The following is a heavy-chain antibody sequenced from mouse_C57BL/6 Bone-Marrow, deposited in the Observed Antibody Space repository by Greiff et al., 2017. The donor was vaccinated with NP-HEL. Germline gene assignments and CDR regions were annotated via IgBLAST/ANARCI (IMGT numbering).Heavy chain of an antibody. CDR1: GYTFTSYW. CDR2: IYPGSGST. V-gene: IGHV1-55*01. Sequence: VQLQQPGAELVKPGASVKMSCKASGYTFTSYWITWVKQRPGQGLAWIGDIYPGSGSTNYNEKFKSKATLTVDTSSSTAYMQLSSLTSEDSAVYYCAREGVDGTRYFDYWGQGTTLTVSS. CDR3: AREGVDGTRYFDY. J-gene: IGHJ2*01. D-gene: IGHD2-14*01.